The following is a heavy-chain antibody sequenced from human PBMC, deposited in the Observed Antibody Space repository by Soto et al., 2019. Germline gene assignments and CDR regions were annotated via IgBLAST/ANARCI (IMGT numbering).Heavy chain of an antibody. J-gene: IGHJ6*02. CDR1: GGTFSSYA. CDR3: ARDIPTILGVTRGMDV. Sequence: SVKNYCKASGGTFSSYAISWVRQAPGQGLEWMGGITPIFGTANYAQKFQGRVTITADESTSTAYMELSSLRSEDTAVYYCARDIPTILGVTRGMDVWGQGTTVTVSS. D-gene: IGHD3-3*01. CDR2: ITPIFGTA. V-gene: IGHV1-69*13.